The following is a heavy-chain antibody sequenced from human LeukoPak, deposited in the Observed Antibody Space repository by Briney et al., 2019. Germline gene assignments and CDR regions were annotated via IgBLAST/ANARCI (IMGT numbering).Heavy chain of an antibody. CDR3: ATDAPYCTTIRCYGGHEY. J-gene: IGHJ4*02. V-gene: IGHV3-7*03. CDR1: GFTFSNYW. D-gene: IGHD2-2*01. CDR2: INQDGSGT. Sequence: GGSLRLSCAASGFTFSNYWMTWVRQAPGKGLEWVGNINQDGSGTYFVDSMRGRFSISRDNARNSVYLQVNSLRVEDTAMYYCATDAPYCTTIRCYGGHEYWGQGTLVTVSS.